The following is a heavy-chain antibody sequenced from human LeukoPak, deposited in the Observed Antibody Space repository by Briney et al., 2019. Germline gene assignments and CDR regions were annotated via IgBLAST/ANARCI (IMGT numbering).Heavy chain of an antibody. CDR2: IYSAGST. V-gene: IGHV3-66*01. CDR3: ARETPRRGETRDGYR. J-gene: IGHJ4*02. D-gene: IGHD5-24*01. Sequence: PGESLRLSCAASGFTFSSYWMTWVRQAPGKGLEWVSLIYSAGSTYYADSVKGRFTISRDNAKNSLYLQMNSLRAEDTAVYYCARETPRRGETRDGYRWGQGTLVTVSS. CDR1: GFTFSSYW.